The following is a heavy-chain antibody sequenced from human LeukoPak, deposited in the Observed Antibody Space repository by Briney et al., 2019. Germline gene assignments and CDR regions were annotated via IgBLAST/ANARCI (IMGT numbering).Heavy chain of an antibody. Sequence: SQTLSLTCTVSGGSISSGDYYWSWIRQPPGKGLEWIGYIYYSGSTYYNPSLKSRVTISVDTSKNQFSLKLSSVTAADTAVYYCARTFEALNGMDVWGQGTTVTVSS. D-gene: IGHD3-9*01. J-gene: IGHJ6*02. CDR2: IYYSGST. V-gene: IGHV4-30-4*01. CDR1: GGSISSGDYY. CDR3: ARTFEALNGMDV.